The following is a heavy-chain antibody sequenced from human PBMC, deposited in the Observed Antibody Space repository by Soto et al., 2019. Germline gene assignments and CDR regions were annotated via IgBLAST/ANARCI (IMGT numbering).Heavy chain of an antibody. CDR1: GFTFTSSA. V-gene: IGHV1-58*01. Sequence: QMQLVQSGPEVKKPGTSVKVSCKASGFTFTSSAVQWVRQARGQRLEWIGWIVVGSGNTNYAQKFQERVTITRDMSTSTAYMELSSLRSEDTAVYYCAAETGLRLSPLVDYYYGMDVWGQGTTVTVSS. D-gene: IGHD5-12*01. J-gene: IGHJ6*02. CDR3: AAETGLRLSPLVDYYYGMDV. CDR2: IVVGSGNT.